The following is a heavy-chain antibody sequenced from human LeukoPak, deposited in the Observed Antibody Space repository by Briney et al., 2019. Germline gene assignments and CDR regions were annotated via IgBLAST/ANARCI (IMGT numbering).Heavy chain of an antibody. J-gene: IGHJ4*02. CDR3: AREDDFWSGSAFDY. V-gene: IGHV3-48*03. Sequence: LAGGSLRLSCAASGFTCSSYEMDWVRQAPGMGLEWGSYISSSGSNIDQADSVKGRFTISRDNAKNSLNLQMNSLRAEDSAVYYCAREDDFWSGSAFDYWGQGTLVTVSS. CDR2: ISSSGSNI. CDR1: GFTCSSYE. D-gene: IGHD3-3*01.